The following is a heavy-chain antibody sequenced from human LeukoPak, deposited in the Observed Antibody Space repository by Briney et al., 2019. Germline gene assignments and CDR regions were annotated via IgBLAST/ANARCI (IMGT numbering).Heavy chain of an antibody. CDR1: GFTFSSYW. D-gene: IGHD1-7*01. Sequence: GGSLRLSCAASGFTFSSYWMNWVRQAPGKGLERVANIKQDGSEKYYLDSVKGRFTISRDNAKNSLCLQMNSLRAEDTAVYYCARDMKLELPASSGHSYGMDVWGQGTTVTVSS. V-gene: IGHV3-7*01. J-gene: IGHJ6*02. CDR2: IKQDGSEK. CDR3: ARDMKLELPASSGHSYGMDV.